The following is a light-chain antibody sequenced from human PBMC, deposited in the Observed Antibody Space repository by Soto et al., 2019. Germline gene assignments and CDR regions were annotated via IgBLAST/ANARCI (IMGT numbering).Light chain of an antibody. CDR2: EVS. CDR3: QSYDKSLSGVV. Sequence: QSALTQPPSASGSPGQSVTISCTGTSSDVGGYNYVSWYQQHPGKAPKLMIYEVSKRPSGVPDRFSGSKSGNTASLTVSGLQAEDEADYYCQSYDKSLSGVVFGGGTKLTVL. J-gene: IGLJ2*01. V-gene: IGLV2-8*01. CDR1: SSDVGGYNY.